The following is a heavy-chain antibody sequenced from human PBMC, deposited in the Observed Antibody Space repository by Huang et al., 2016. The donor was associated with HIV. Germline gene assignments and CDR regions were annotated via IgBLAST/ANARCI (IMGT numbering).Heavy chain of an antibody. CDR1: GYTVSELS. CDR3: ATSTPDVGAGVLRSAFDI. CDR2: LDPEEGET. V-gene: IGHV1-24*01. Sequence: QVQLVESGAELKKPGASVRVSCKVSGYTVSELSLHWVRQAPEKGFEWSGVLDPEEGETIYAQRLQGRVTMTEDTSTDTAYMELSSLRPEDTAVYYCATSTPDVGAGVLRSAFDIWGQGTMVTVSS. D-gene: IGHD2-15*01. J-gene: IGHJ3*02.